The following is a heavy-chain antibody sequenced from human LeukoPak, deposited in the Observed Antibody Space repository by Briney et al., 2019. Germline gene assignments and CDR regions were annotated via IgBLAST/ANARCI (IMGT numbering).Heavy chain of an antibody. V-gene: IGHV3-30-3*01. CDR2: ISYDGSNK. Sequence: GRSLRLSCAASGFTFSSYAMHWVRQAAGKGLEWVAVISYDGSNKYYADSVKGRFTISRDNSKNTLYLQMNSLRAEDTAVYYCARVSHYDFWSPSGYWGQGTLVTVSS. CDR3: ARVSHYDFWSPSGY. D-gene: IGHD3-3*01. CDR1: GFTFSSYA. J-gene: IGHJ4*02.